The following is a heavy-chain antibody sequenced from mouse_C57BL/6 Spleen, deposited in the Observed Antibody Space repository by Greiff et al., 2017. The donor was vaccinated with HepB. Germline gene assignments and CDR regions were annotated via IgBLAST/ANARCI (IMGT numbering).Heavy chain of an antibody. V-gene: IGHV14-4*01. Sequence: VQLQQSGAELVRPGASVKLSCTASGFNIKDDYMHWVKQRPEQGLEWIGWIDPENGDTEYASKFQGKATITADTSSNTAYLQLSSLTSEDTAVYYCTTDKRYFDYWGQGTTLTVSS. J-gene: IGHJ2*01. CDR3: TTDKRYFDY. CDR1: GFNIKDDY. CDR2: IDPENGDT.